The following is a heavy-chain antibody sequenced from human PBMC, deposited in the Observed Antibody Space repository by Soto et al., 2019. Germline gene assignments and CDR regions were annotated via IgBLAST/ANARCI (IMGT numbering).Heavy chain of an antibody. Sequence: GGSLRLSCAASGFTFSSYAMSWVRQAPGKGLEWVSAISGSGGSTYYADSVKGRFTISRDNSKNTLYLQMNSLRAEDTAVYYCAKDRTPYNWKEFDYRGQGTMVTVSP. J-gene: IGHJ4*02. V-gene: IGHV3-23*01. CDR1: GFTFSSYA. D-gene: IGHD1-20*01. CDR3: AKDRTPYNWKEFDY. CDR2: ISGSGGST.